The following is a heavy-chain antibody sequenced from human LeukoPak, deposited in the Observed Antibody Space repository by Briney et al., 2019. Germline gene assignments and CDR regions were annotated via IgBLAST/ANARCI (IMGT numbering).Heavy chain of an antibody. Sequence: GASVKVSCKASGYTFTSYGISRVRQAPGQGLEWMGWISAYNGNTNYAQKLQGRVTMTTDTSTSTAYMELRSLRSDDTAVYYCARGAPIRVAVAATFDPWGQGALVTVPS. CDR3: ARGAPIRVAVAATFDP. V-gene: IGHV1-18*01. CDR2: ISAYNGNT. CDR1: GYTFTSYG. D-gene: IGHD6-19*01. J-gene: IGHJ5*02.